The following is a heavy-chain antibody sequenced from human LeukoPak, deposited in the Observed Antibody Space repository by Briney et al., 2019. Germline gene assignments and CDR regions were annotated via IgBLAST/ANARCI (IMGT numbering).Heavy chain of an antibody. CDR1: GYSFTSYW. D-gene: IGHD1-14*01. V-gene: IGHV5-51*01. J-gene: IGHJ6*02. CDR2: IYPGDSET. Sequence: GESLKISCKGSGYSFTSYWIGWVRQMPGKGLEWMGIIYPGDSETRYSPSFQGQVTISADKSISTAYLQWSSLKASDTAMYYCARTTKGAYYYYGMDVWDQGTTVTVSS. CDR3: ARTTKGAYYYYGMDV.